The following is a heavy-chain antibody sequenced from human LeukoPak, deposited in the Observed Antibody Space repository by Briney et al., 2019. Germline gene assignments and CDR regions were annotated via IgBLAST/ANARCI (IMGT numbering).Heavy chain of an antibody. Sequence: ASVKVSCKASGGTFSSYAISWVRQAPGQGLEWMGGIIPIFGTANYAQKFQGRVTITADESTSTAYMELSSLRSEDTAVYYCARPGSIGFAAGTNYFDYWGREPWSPSPQ. J-gene: IGHJ4*02. D-gene: IGHD6-13*01. CDR1: GGTFSSYA. CDR2: IIPIFGTA. V-gene: IGHV1-69*13. CDR3: ARPGSIGFAAGTNYFDY.